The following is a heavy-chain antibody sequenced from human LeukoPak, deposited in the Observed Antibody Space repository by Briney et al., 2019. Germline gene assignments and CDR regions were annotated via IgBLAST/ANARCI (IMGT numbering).Heavy chain of an antibody. D-gene: IGHD6-6*01. CDR2: IFHGGST. Sequence: SGTLSLTCTVSGGAISSSNWWSWVRQPPGKGLEWIGEIFHGGSTYYNPSLKSQVTISVDTSKNQFSLKLSSVTAADTAVYYCARGIAARPFYYNYYMDVWGTGTKVSVSS. CDR1: GGAISSSNW. J-gene: IGHJ6*03. V-gene: IGHV4-4*02. CDR3: ARGIAARPFYYNYYMDV.